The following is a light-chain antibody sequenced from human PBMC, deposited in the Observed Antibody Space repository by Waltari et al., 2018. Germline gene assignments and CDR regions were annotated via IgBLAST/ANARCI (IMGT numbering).Light chain of an antibody. CDR3: QQYNTYPWT. V-gene: IGKV1-5*03. Sequence: DIQMTQSPSTLSASVGDRVTITCRASQSIRNWLAWYHQKPGKAPKLLIYKASSLESGVPSRFSGSGSGTEFTLTISSLQPDDFATYYCQQYNTYPWTFGQGTKVEIK. CDR1: QSIRNW. CDR2: KAS. J-gene: IGKJ1*01.